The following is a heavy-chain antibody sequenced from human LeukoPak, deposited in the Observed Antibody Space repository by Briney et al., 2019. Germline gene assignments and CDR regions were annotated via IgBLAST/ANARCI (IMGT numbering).Heavy chain of an antibody. D-gene: IGHD3-22*01. CDR2: IIPILGIA. V-gene: IGHV1-69*04. CDR1: GGTFSSYA. J-gene: IGHJ4*02. Sequence: ASVKVSCKASGGTFSSYAISWVRQAPGQGLERMGRIIPILGIANYAQKFQGRVTITADKSTSTAYMELSSLRSEDTAVYYCASGVRDYDSSGPRDYWGQGTLVTVSS. CDR3: ASGVRDYDSSGPRDY.